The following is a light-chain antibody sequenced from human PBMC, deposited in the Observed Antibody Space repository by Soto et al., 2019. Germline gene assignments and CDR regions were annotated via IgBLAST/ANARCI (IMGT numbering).Light chain of an antibody. CDR2: DVS. V-gene: IGLV2-14*01. J-gene: IGLJ1*01. CDR3: SSYTSSSTSLYV. Sequence: QSALTQPASVSGSPGQSITISCTGTSSYVGGYNYVSWYQQHPGKAPKLMIYDVSNRPSGVSNRFSGSKSGNTASLTISGLQAEDEDDDYCSSYTSSSTSLYVFGTGTKLTVL. CDR1: SSYVGGYNY.